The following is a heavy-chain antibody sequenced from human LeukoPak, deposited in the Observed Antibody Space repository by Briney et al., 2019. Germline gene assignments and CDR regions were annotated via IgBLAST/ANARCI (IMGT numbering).Heavy chain of an antibody. J-gene: IGHJ3*02. CDR3: AKDVTRWYYYDRSGPAFDI. CDR2: ISWNSGSK. V-gene: IGHV3-9*03. CDR1: GFTFDVYA. Sequence: GRSLRLSCAASGFTFDVYAMHGVRQAPGKGLECVSGISWNSGSKGDADSVKRRFTISRDNAKNSLYLQMNSLRAEDMALYYCAKDVTRWYYYDRSGPAFDIWGQGTMVTVSS. D-gene: IGHD3-22*01.